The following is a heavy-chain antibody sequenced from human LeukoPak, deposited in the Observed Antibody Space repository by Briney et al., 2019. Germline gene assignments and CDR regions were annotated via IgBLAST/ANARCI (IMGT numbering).Heavy chain of an antibody. V-gene: IGHV4-59*08. Sequence: SETLSLTCTVSGGSISNYYWSWIRQPPGKGLEWIGYIYYSGSTNYNPSLKGRVTISVDTSKNQFSLKLSSVTAADTAVYYCARHPARYSYGSNFDYWGQGTLVTVSS. D-gene: IGHD5-18*01. CDR2: IYYSGST. CDR1: GGSISNYY. J-gene: IGHJ4*02. CDR3: ARHPARYSYGSNFDY.